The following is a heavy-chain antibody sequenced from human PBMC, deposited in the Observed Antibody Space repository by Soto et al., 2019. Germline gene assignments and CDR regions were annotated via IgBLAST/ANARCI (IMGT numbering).Heavy chain of an antibody. V-gene: IGHV4-39*01. CDR2: IRSSGST. CDR1: GGSISSNTYY. J-gene: IGHJ5*02. D-gene: IGHD4-4*01. CDR3: ARHPDDFSNYRWFGP. Sequence: SETLSLTCTVSGGSISSNTYYCAWIRQPPGKGLEWIGSIRSSGSTYFNPSLKSRVTISVDTSQNQFSLSLTSVTAAVTAVYYCARHPDDFSNYRWFGPWGQGTLVTVSS.